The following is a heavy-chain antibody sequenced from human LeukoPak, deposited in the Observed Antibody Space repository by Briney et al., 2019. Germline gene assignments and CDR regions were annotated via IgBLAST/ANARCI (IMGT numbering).Heavy chain of an antibody. D-gene: IGHD3-10*01. V-gene: IGHV3-48*01. Sequence: PGGSLRLSCAASGFAFCSYNMNWARQAPGRGLEWVSYISSGGSTIYYADSVKGRFTISRDNAKNSLYLQMNSLRAEDTAVYYCARDFRGLSWYFDYWGQGTLVTVSS. J-gene: IGHJ4*02. CDR3: ARDFRGLSWYFDY. CDR1: GFAFCSYN. CDR2: ISSGGSTI.